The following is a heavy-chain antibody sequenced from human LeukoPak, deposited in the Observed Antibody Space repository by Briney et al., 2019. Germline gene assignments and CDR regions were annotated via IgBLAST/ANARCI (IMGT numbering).Heavy chain of an antibody. Sequence: SEALSPTCAVYGGSFSGYYWSWIRQPPGKGLEWIGEINHSGSTNYNPSLKSRVTISVDTSKNQFSLKLSSVTAAHTAVYYCAREDDGSESWTMAYDYSYYMDVGGKGTTVTVSS. D-gene: IGHD3-10*01. J-gene: IGHJ6*03. CDR2: INHSGST. CDR1: GGSFSGYY. V-gene: IGHV4-34*01. CDR3: AREDDGSESWTMAYDYSYYMDV.